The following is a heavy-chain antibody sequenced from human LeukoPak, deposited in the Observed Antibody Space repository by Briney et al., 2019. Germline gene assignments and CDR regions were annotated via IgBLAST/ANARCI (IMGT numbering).Heavy chain of an antibody. J-gene: IGHJ4*02. CDR3: ARSLWFGESSFDY. CDR1: GGSISSYY. Sequence: SETLSLTCTVSGGSISSYYWSWIRQPPGKGLEWIGYIYYSGSTNYNPSLKSRVTISVDTSKNQFSLKLSSVTAADTAVYYCARSLWFGESSFDYWGQGTLVTVSS. D-gene: IGHD3-10*01. CDR2: IYYSGST. V-gene: IGHV4-59*08.